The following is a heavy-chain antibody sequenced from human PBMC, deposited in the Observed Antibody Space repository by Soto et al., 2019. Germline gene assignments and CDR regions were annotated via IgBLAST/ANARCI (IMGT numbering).Heavy chain of an antibody. CDR1: GFTVSSNY. Sequence: GGSLRLSCAASGFTVSSNYMSWVLQAPRKGLEWVSVIYSGGSTYYADSVKGRFTISRDNSKNTLYLQMSSLRAEDTAIYYCAKDSHWAIISPTHDYWAQGTLVTVSS. CDR2: IYSGGST. V-gene: IGHV3-66*01. J-gene: IGHJ4*02. D-gene: IGHD2-2*01. CDR3: AKDSHWAIISPTHDY.